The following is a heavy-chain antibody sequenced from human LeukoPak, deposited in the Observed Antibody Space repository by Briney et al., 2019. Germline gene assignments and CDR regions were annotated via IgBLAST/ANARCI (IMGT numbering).Heavy chain of an antibody. J-gene: IGHJ4*02. CDR2: ISSDGSNK. Sequence: GSLRLSCAASGFTFSIYGMHWVRQAPGKGLEWVSFISSDGSNKYYADSVKGRFTISRDNSKNTLYLQMNSLRAEDTAVYYCAREGPTMVRGVIPSDYFDYWGQGTLVTVSS. CDR3: AREGPTMVRGVIPSDYFDY. D-gene: IGHD3-10*01. V-gene: IGHV3-30*03. CDR1: GFTFSIYG.